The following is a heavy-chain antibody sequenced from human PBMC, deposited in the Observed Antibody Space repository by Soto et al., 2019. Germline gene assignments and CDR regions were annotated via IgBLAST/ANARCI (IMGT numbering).Heavy chain of an antibody. CDR1: GFTFSSYG. V-gene: IGHV3-30*18. CDR2: ISYDGSNK. D-gene: IGHD3-22*01. J-gene: IGHJ4*02. CDR3: AKDLEAYYDSSGIDY. Sequence: GGSLRLSCAASGFTFSSYGMHWVRQAPGKGLEWVAVISYDGSNKYYADSVKGRFTISRDNSKNTLYLQMNSLRAEDTAVYYCAKDLEAYYDSSGIDYWGQGTLVTVS.